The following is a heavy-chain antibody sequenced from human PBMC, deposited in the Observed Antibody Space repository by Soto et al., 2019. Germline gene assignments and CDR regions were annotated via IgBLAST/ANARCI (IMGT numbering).Heavy chain of an antibody. Sequence: GGSLRLSCAASGFTFSGYSVNWVRQAPGKGLEWVSYISSGSKTIYYAESVKGRFTVSRDNARNSQYLQMNSLRDEDTAVYYCAREDILGVRSFDYWGQGTPVTVSS. J-gene: IGHJ4*02. D-gene: IGHD3-9*01. CDR2: ISSGSKTI. CDR1: GFTFSGYS. V-gene: IGHV3-48*02. CDR3: AREDILGVRSFDY.